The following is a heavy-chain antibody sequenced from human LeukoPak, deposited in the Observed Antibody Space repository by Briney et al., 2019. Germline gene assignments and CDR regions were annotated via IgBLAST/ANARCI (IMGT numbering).Heavy chain of an antibody. CDR3: ARGPVVRGVISYYYYGLDV. V-gene: IGHV3-74*01. J-gene: IGHJ6*01. CDR2: IFSDGSST. D-gene: IGHD3-10*01. CDR1: GFTFSNYW. Sequence: PGGSLRLSCAASGFTFSNYWRHWVRQAPGEGLVWGSRIFSDGSSTNYADSVKGRFTISRDNAKNTLFLQMNSLRAEDTAVYYCARGPVVRGVISYYYYGLDVWGQGTTVTVSS.